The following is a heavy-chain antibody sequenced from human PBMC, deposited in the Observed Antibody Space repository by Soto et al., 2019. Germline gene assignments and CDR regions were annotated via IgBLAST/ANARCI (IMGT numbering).Heavy chain of an antibody. V-gene: IGHV4-31*03. J-gene: IGHJ6*02. CDR1: GGSISRGGYY. Sequence: SETLSLTCTVSGGSISRGGYYWSWLGQHPGTGLERIGYIDYSGSTYYNPSLKSRVTISVDTSKNQFSLKLSSVTAADTAVYYCAREYGDYYYYYGMDVWGQGTTVTVSS. CDR3: AREYGDYYYYYGMDV. D-gene: IGHD4-17*01. CDR2: IDYSGST.